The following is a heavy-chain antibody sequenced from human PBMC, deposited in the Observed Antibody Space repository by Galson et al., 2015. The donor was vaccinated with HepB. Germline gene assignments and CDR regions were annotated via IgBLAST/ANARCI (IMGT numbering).Heavy chain of an antibody. J-gene: IGHJ6*03. V-gene: IGHV4-4*07. CDR3: ARDRITMVRGDYYYYMDV. Sequence: LSLTCTVSGGSTSSYYWSWIRQPAAKGLEWIGRIYTSGSTNYNPSLKRRVTISVDTSKNQFSLKLSSVNAADTAGYYCARDRITMVRGDYYYYMDVWGKGTTVTVSS. D-gene: IGHD3-10*01. CDR1: GGSTSSYY. CDR2: IYTSGST.